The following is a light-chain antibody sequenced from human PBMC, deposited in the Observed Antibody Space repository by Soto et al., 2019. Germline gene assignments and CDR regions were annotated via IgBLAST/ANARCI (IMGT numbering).Light chain of an antibody. CDR2: GAT. J-gene: IGKJ3*01. CDR3: QQYHSCPT. Sequence: EIVLTQSPATLSVSPGETATLSCRASQSVSANLAWYQLKPGQAPRLLIYGATTSAAGFPGKFSGSGSGTVSPLIITGLQSEVSAVYYCQQYHSCPTFGPGTKVDIK. CDR1: QSVSAN. V-gene: IGKV3-15*01.